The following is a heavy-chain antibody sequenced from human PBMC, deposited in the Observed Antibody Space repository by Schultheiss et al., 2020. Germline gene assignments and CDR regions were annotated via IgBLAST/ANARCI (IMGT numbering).Heavy chain of an antibody. V-gene: IGHV3-74*01. D-gene: IGHD3-22*01. J-gene: IGHJ4*02. CDR3: ARGKYDSSGYYY. CDR1: GFTFSSYA. CDR2: INSDGSST. Sequence: GGSLRLSCTASGFTFSSYAMSWVRQAPGKGLVWVSRINSDGSSTSYADSVKGRFTISRDNAKNTLYLQMNSLRAEDTAVYYCARGKYDSSGYYYWGQGTLVTVYS.